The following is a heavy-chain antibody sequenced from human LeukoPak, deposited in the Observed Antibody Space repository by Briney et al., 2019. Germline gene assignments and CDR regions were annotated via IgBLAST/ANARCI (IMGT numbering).Heavy chain of an antibody. Sequence: SQTLSLTRTVSVGAISIGGYYGSWIRQHPGKGLEWVGYIYYSGSTYYNPSLKSRVATSVDTSKDQFSLKLSSVTAADTAVYYCARASSTVTHNWFDPWGQGTLVTVSS. CDR3: ARASSTVTHNWFDP. CDR2: IYYSGST. V-gene: IGHV4-31*03. J-gene: IGHJ5*02. D-gene: IGHD4-17*01. CDR1: VGAISIGGYY.